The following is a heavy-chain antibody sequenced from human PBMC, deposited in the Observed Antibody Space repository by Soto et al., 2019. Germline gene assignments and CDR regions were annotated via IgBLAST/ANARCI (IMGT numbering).Heavy chain of an antibody. CDR2: IYYSGST. D-gene: IGHD2-2*01. CDR1: GGSISSYY. Sequence: QVQLQESGPGLVKPSETLSLTCTVSGGSISSYYWSWIRQPPGKGLEWIGYIYYSGSTNHNPSLKSRVTISVDTSKNQFSLKLSSVTAADTAVYYCARDSLPNGYWYFALWGRGTLFTVSS. J-gene: IGHJ2*01. V-gene: IGHV4-59*01. CDR3: ARDSLPNGYWYFAL.